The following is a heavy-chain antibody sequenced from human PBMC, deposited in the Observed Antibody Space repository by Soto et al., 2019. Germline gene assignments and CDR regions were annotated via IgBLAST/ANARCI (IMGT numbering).Heavy chain of an antibody. CDR3: ARGGGREAGVYSSGWYFDY. CDR1: GFTFSSYA. J-gene: IGHJ4*02. Sequence: GGSLRLSCAASGFTFSSYAMHWVRQAPGKGLEWVAVISYDGSNKYYADSVKGRFTISRDNSKNTLYLQMNSLRAEDTAVYYCARGGGREAGVYSSGWYFDYWGQGTLVTVSS. CDR2: ISYDGSNK. V-gene: IGHV3-30-3*01. D-gene: IGHD6-19*01.